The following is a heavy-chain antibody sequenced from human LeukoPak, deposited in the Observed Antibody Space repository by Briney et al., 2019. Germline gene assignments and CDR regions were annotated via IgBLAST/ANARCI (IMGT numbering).Heavy chain of an antibody. Sequence: TGGSLRLSCAASGFTFSSYAMSWVRQAPGKGLEWVSAISGSGGSTYYADSVKGRFTISRDNSKNTLYLQMNSLRAEDTAVYYCARDRTWNGPSGSFDCWGQGTLVTVSS. D-gene: IGHD1-1*01. CDR3: ARDRTWNGPSGSFDC. CDR1: GFTFSSYA. V-gene: IGHV3-23*01. CDR2: ISGSGGST. J-gene: IGHJ4*02.